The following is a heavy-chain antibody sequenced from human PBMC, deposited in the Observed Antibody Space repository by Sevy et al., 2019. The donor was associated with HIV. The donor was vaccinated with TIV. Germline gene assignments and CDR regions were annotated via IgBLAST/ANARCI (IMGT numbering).Heavy chain of an antibody. J-gene: IGHJ4*01. Sequence: GGSLRLSCTASGFAFSTYGMHWVRQAPGKGLEWVAIIRYGGSNKDFAEPVNGRFTISRNNSKNTLSLQMNSLRVDDTAVYYCARERGSSEVDYRGQGTLVTVSS. D-gene: IGHD6-6*01. CDR3: ARERGSSEVDY. CDR1: GFAFSTYG. V-gene: IGHV3-33*01. CDR2: IRYGGSNK.